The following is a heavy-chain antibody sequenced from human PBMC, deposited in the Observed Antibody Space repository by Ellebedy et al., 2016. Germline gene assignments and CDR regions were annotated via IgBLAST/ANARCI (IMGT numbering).Heavy chain of an antibody. D-gene: IGHD2-2*01. Sequence: GESLKISCAASGFTFSSYWMHWVRQAPGKGLVWVSRINSDGSSTSYADSVKGRFTISRDNAKNSLYLQMNSLRAEDTALYYCAKDEEDIVVVPAFPWGQGTLVTVSS. J-gene: IGHJ5*02. CDR3: AKDEEDIVVVPAFP. CDR1: GFTFSSYW. CDR2: INSDGSST. V-gene: IGHV3-74*01.